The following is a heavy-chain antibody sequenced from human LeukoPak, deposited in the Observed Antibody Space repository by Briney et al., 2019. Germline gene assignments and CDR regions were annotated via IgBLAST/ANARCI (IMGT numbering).Heavy chain of an antibody. CDR1: GYTFTSYD. Sequence: ASVKVSCKASGYTFTSYDINWVRQAIGQGLEWMGWMNPNSGNTGYAQKFQGRVTMTRNTSISTAYMELSSLRSEDTAVYYCARGIQITWTQLWLSNYFDYWGQGTLVTVSS. CDR3: ARGIQITWTQLWLSNYFDY. CDR2: MNPNSGNT. V-gene: IGHV1-8*01. J-gene: IGHJ4*02. D-gene: IGHD5-18*01.